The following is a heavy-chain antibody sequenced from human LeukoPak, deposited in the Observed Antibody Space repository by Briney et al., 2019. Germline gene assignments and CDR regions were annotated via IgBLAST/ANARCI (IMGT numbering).Heavy chain of an antibody. D-gene: IGHD2-15*01. V-gene: IGHV1-3*01. J-gene: IGHJ4*02. CDR3: ARTSSGGSWITSFDY. CDR2: INAGNGNT. Sequence: ASVKVSCKASGYTFTSYYMHWVRQAPGQRLEWMGWINAGNGNTKYSQKFQGRVTITRDTSASTAYMELSSLRSEDTAVYYCARTSSGGSWITSFDYWGQGTLVTVSS. CDR1: GYTFTSYY.